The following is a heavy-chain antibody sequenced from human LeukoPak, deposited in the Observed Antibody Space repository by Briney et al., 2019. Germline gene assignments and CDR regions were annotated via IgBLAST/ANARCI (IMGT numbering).Heavy chain of an antibody. CDR2: ADGA. J-gene: IGHJ6*02. Sequence: SETLSLTCTVSGGSVRSGPYYWGWIRQPPGKGLEWIGYADGANYNPSLKSRVTISVDTSKSQFSLQLSSVTAADTAIYYCARDQIEMATIMDYYYGMDVWGQGTTVTVSS. CDR1: GGSVRSGPYY. D-gene: IGHD5-24*01. V-gene: IGHV4-61*01. CDR3: ARDQIEMATIMDYYYGMDV.